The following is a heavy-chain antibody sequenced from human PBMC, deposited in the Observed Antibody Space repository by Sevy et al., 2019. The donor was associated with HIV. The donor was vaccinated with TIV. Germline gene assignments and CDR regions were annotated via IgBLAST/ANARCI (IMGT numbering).Heavy chain of an antibody. CDR3: ARGTGDSSGYYYFDY. J-gene: IGHJ4*02. CDR2: INHSGST. Sequence: SETLSLTCAVYGGSLSGYCWSWIRQPPGKGLEWIGEINHSGSTNYNPALKSRVTISVDTSKNQFSLKLSSVTAADTAVYYCARGTGDSSGYYYFDYWGQGSLVTVSS. V-gene: IGHV4-34*01. CDR1: GGSLSGYC. D-gene: IGHD3-22*01.